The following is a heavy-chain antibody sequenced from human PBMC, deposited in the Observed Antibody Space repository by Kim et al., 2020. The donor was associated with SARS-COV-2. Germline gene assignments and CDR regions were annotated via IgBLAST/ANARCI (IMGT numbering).Heavy chain of an antibody. CDR1: GFTFSSFW. V-gene: IGHV3-74*01. Sequence: GGSLRLSCAASGFTFSSFWMDWVRQAPGKGLVWVARINTDGSSTSYADSVKGRFTISRDNAMNTVYLQMNSLSTEDMAVYYCARAVAGTNCFDSWGQGTL. J-gene: IGHJ5*01. CDR2: INTDGSST. D-gene: IGHD6-19*01. CDR3: ARAVAGTNCFDS.